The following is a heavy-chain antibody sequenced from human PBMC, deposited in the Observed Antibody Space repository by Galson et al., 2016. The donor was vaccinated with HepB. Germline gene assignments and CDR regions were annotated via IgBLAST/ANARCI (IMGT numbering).Heavy chain of an antibody. J-gene: IGHJ6*02. D-gene: IGHD3-10*01. CDR2: ISYDGSNK. V-gene: IGHV3-30-3*01. CDR1: GFTFNSYA. CDR3: ARGSNYYGSGNYMDV. Sequence: SLRLSCAASGFTFNSYAMHWVRQAPGKGLEWVAVISYDGSNKYYADSVKGRFTISRDNSKNTLYLQMNNLRAEDTAVYYCARGSNYYGSGNYMDVWGQGTTVTASS.